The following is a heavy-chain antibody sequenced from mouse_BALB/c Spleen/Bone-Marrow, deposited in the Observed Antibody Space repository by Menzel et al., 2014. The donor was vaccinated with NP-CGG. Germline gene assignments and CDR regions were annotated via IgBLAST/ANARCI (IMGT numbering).Heavy chain of an antibody. Sequence: DVQLQESGGGLVQPGGSLKLSCAASGFDFSGFWMGWVRQAPGKGLEWIGEINPDSSTINYTPSLKDRSIISRDNAKNTLCLQMSKVRSEDTDLYYCGRFGYYGGFAYWGQGTLVTVSA. V-gene: IGHV4-1*02. J-gene: IGHJ3*01. CDR2: INPDSSTI. CDR3: GRFGYYGGFAY. D-gene: IGHD2-3*01. CDR1: GFDFSGFW.